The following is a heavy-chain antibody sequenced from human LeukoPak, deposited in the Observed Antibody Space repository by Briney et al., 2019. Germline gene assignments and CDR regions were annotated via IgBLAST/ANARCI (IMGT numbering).Heavy chain of an antibody. CDR2: IYSSGST. D-gene: IGHD3-10*01. J-gene: IGHJ3*02. Sequence: SETLSLTCTVSGGSISSYYWSWIRQPARKRLEWIGYIYSSGSTNYNPSLKSRVTISVDTSKNQFSLKLSSVTAADTAVYYCARRRGAHTANALDIWGQGTMVTVSS. CDR3: ARRRGAHTANALDI. CDR1: GGSISSYY. V-gene: IGHV4-59*08.